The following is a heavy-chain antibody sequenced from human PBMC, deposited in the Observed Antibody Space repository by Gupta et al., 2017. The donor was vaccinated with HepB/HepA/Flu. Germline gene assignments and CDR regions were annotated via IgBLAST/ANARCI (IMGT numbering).Heavy chain of an antibody. D-gene: IGHD3-10*01. CDR1: GLPFSSYW. V-gene: IGHV3-7*04. CDR2: IKEEGTGK. J-gene: IGHJ4*02. CDR3: ARGYGDLF. Sequence: EVQLVESVGGLVQPGGSLRLSCAASGLPFSSYWMTWVRQGPGKGLGWLANIKEEGTGKNDADSVKGRFTISRENAEKSIYRQMNGLRDEDTAVYYCARGYGDLFWGQGTLGTGSS.